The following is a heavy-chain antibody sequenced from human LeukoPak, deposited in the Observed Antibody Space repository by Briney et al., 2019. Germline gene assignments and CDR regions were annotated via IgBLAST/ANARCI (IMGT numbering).Heavy chain of an antibody. Sequence: ASVKVSCKASGYTFTSYDINWVRQATGQGLEWMGWINPNSGGTNYAQKFQGRVTMTRDTSISTAYMELSRLRSDDTAVYYCARGAPDYYYYGMDVWGQGTTVTVSS. CDR3: ARGAPDYYYYGMDV. CDR1: GYTFTSYD. CDR2: INPNSGGT. V-gene: IGHV1-2*02. J-gene: IGHJ6*02.